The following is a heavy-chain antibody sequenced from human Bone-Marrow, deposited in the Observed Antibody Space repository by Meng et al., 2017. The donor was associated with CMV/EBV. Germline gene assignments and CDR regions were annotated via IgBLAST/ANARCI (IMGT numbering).Heavy chain of an antibody. D-gene: IGHD3-22*01. CDR1: GFTFSSYS. Sequence: GGSLRLSCAASGFTFSSYSMNWVRQAPGKGLEWVSSISSSSSYIYYADSVKGRFTISRDKAKNSLYLQMNSLRAEDTAVYYCARDEYDSSGLFDYWGQGTLVPVSS. CDR3: ARDEYDSSGLFDY. J-gene: IGHJ4*02. CDR2: ISSSSSYI. V-gene: IGHV3-21*01.